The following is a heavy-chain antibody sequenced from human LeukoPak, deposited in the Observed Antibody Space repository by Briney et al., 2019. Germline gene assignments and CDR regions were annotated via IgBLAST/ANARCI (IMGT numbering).Heavy chain of an antibody. V-gene: IGHV4-59*01. D-gene: IGHD6-19*01. CDR2: IYYSGST. J-gene: IGHJ4*02. CDR1: GGPMSSYY. CDR3: ARGGWYRDY. Sequence: SETLSLTCTVSGGPMSSYYWSWIRQPPGKGLESIGYIYYSGSTNYNPSLKSRVTISVDTSKNQFSLKLSSVTAADTAVYYCARGGWYRDYWGQGTLVTVSS.